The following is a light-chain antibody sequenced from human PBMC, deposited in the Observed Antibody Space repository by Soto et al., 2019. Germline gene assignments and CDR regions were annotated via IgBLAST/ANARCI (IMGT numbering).Light chain of an antibody. J-gene: IGLJ3*02. CDR1: SSNIGAGYD. CDR2: RNS. Sequence: QSVLTQPPSVSWAPGQRVTISCTGSSSNIGAGYDVHWYQLRAGTAPKLIISRNSIRPSGVTDRFSGSKSGASTSLAITGLQAEDEADYYCQSADTSPSVLFGGGTKLTVL. CDR3: QSADTSPSVL. V-gene: IGLV1-40*01.